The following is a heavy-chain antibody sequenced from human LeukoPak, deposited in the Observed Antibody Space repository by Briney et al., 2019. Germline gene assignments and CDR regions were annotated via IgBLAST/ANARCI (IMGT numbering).Heavy chain of an antibody. V-gene: IGHV3-48*03. CDR1: GFIFSSYE. CDR3: ARGYGDPPSFDY. D-gene: IGHD4-17*01. CDR2: ISRSSSTI. Sequence: GGSLRLSCAASGFIFSSYEMNWVRQAPGKGLEWVSYISRSSSTIHYGDSVKGRFTISRDNAKNSLYLQMNSLREEDTAIYYCARGYGDPPSFDYWGQGTQVTVSS. J-gene: IGHJ4*02.